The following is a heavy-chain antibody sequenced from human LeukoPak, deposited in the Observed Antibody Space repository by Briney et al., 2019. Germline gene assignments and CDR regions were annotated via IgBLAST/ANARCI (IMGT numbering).Heavy chain of an antibody. CDR2: IYTSGST. D-gene: IGHD5-18*01. CDR3: ARSGTAMVRGYSDY. V-gene: IGHV4-4*07. J-gene: IGHJ4*02. Sequence: SETLSLTCTVSGGSISSYYWSWIRQPAGKGLEWIGRIYTSGSTNYNPSLKSRVTMSVDTSKNQFSLKLSSVTAADTAVYYCARSGTAMVRGYSDYWGQGTLVTVSS. CDR1: GGSISSYY.